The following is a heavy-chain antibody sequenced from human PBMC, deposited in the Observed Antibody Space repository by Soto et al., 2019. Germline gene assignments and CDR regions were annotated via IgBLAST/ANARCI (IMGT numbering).Heavy chain of an antibody. J-gene: IGHJ3*02. D-gene: IGHD6-19*01. Sequence: PGESLKISCKGSGYSFTSYWISWVRQMPGKGLEWMGRIDPSDSYTNYSPSFQGHVTISADKSISTAYLQWSSLKASDTAMYYCASPILLAVAGDDAFDIWGQGTMVTVSS. CDR1: GYSFTSYW. CDR3: ASPILLAVAGDDAFDI. V-gene: IGHV5-10-1*01. CDR2: IDPSDSYT.